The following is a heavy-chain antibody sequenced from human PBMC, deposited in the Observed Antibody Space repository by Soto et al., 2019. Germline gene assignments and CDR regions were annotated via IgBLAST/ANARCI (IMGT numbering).Heavy chain of an antibody. CDR2: ISAYNGNT. V-gene: IGHV1-18*01. CDR1: GYSFSSYG. Sequence: SGKVSCKGSGYSFSSYGMSWARPATGQGLEWMGWISAYNGNTNYAQKLQGRVTMTTDTSTSTAYMELRSLRSDDTAVYYCASSSGEGVGFDPWGQGTLVTSPQ. D-gene: IGHD2-15*01. CDR3: ASSSGEGVGFDP. J-gene: IGHJ5*02.